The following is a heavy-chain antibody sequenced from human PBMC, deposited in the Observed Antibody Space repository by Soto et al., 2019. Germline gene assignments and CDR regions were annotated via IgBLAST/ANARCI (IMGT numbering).Heavy chain of an antibody. CDR3: ASASRYSPLLFYYYRMDV. CDR2: INPSGGST. V-gene: IGHV1-46*01. CDR1: GYTFTSYY. Sequence: ASVKVSCKASGYTFTSYYMHWVRQAPGQGLEWMGIINPSGGSTSYAQKFQGRVTMTRDTSTSTVYMELSSLRSEDTAVYYCASASRYSPLLFYYYRMDVWGQGTTVTVSS. D-gene: IGHD2-15*01. J-gene: IGHJ6*02.